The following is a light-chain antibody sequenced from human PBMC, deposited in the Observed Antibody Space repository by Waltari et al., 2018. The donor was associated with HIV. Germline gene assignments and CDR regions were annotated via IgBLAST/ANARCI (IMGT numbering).Light chain of an antibody. V-gene: IGLV2-8*01. J-gene: IGLJ2*01. Sequence: QSTLTHPPSASGSPGQSVTISCTGPSSDIGGDNYVSWYHQHPGKAPKLIMTEVTNRPSGVPDRFSGSKSGNTASLTVSGLQADDEARYYCSSFAPTNKFYVLFGGGTTLTVL. CDR2: EVT. CDR1: SSDIGGDNY. CDR3: SSFAPTNKFYVL.